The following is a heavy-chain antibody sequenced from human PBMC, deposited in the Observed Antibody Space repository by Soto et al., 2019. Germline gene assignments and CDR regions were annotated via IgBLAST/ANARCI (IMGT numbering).Heavy chain of an antibody. Sequence: VQLVESGGGVVQPGSSLRLSCAASGFTFSDYSMHWVLQAPGKGLEWVAVVSHDGRNTHYAESVKGRFTISRDSSKNTVSLEMTSLRAEDTAVYYFSKGGRHWLVTSDFNYWGQGALVTVSS. V-gene: IGHV3-30*18. CDR2: VSHDGRNT. CDR3: SKGGRHWLVTSDFNY. CDR1: GFTFSDYS. D-gene: IGHD6-19*01. J-gene: IGHJ4*02.